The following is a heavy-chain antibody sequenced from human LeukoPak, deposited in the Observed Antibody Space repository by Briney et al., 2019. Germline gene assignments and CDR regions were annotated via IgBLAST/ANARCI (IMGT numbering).Heavy chain of an antibody. V-gene: IGHV3-7*01. CDR2: IKQDGSEK. D-gene: IGHD3-10*01. CDR1: GFTFSSYW. Sequence: GGSLILSCAASGFTFSSYWMSWVRQAPGKGLEWVANIKQDGSEKYYVDSVKGRFTISRDNAKNSLYLQTNSLRAEDTAVYYCARAYLSPYAFDIWGQGTMVTVSS. CDR3: ARAYLSPYAFDI. J-gene: IGHJ3*02.